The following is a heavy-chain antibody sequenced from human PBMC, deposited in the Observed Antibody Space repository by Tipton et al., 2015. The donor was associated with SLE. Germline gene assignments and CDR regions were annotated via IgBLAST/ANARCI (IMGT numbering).Heavy chain of an antibody. CDR2: IRSKANSYAT. D-gene: IGHD6-13*01. J-gene: IGHJ4*02. Sequence: SLRLSCAASGFTFSGSAMHWVRQASGKGLEWVGRIRSKANSYATAYAASVKGRFTISRDDSKNTAYLQMNSLKTEDTAVYYCTRPYSSSWYYYFDYWGQGTLVTVSS. CDR1: GFTFSGSA. CDR3: TRPYSSSWYYYFDY. V-gene: IGHV3-73*01.